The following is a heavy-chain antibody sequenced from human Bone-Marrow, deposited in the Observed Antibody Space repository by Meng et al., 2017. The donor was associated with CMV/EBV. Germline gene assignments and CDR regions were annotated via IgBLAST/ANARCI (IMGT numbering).Heavy chain of an antibody. Sequence: SCKASGGTLSASTIIWVRQAPGQGLELMGGITPIFGTTNYAQKFQGRVKIIADEFTTTVSMELSSLRSEDTAVYYCAREGRAARQFDFWGQGTLVTSPQ. CDR3: AREGRAARQFDF. V-gene: IGHV1-69*01. D-gene: IGHD6-13*01. J-gene: IGHJ4*02. CDR2: ITPIFGTT. CDR1: GGTLSAST.